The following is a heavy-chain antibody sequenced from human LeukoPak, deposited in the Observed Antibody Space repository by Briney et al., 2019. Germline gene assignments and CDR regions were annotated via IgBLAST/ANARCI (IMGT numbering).Heavy chain of an antibody. V-gene: IGHV3-9*01. CDR1: GFTFDDYA. D-gene: IGHD1-26*01. J-gene: IGHJ4*02. CDR2: INWNGGSI. CDR3: AILGSYYPFDY. Sequence: PGGSLRLSCVASGFTFDDYAMHWVRQGPGRGLEWVSGINWNGGSIAYADSVKGRFTISRDNAKNSLYLQMNSLRAEDTALYYCAILGSYYPFDYWGQGTLVTVSS.